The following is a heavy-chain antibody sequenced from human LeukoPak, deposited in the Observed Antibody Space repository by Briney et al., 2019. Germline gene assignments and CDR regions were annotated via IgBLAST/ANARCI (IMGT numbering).Heavy chain of an antibody. J-gene: IGHJ4*02. Sequence: GGSLRLSCAASGFTFSSYAMSWVRQAPGKGLERVSAISGSGGSTYYAGSVKGRFTISRDNSKNTLYLQMNSLRAEDTAVYYCAKATSTLLWFGDDYWGQGTLVTVSA. D-gene: IGHD3-10*01. CDR3: AKATSTLLWFGDDY. CDR1: GFTFSSYA. V-gene: IGHV3-23*01. CDR2: ISGSGGST.